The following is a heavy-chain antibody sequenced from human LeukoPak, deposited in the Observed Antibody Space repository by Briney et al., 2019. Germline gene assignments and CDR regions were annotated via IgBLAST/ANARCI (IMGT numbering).Heavy chain of an antibody. V-gene: IGHV1-2*06. CDR2: INPNSGDT. CDR3: ARDYCSSTSCLFDY. D-gene: IGHD2-2*01. J-gene: IGHJ4*02. CDR1: GYTFTAYH. Sequence: ASVKVSCKASGYTFTAYHMHWVRQAPGQGLEWMGRINPNSGDTNYAQKFQGRVTMTRDASISTAYMELSRLRSDDTAVYYCARDYCSSTSCLFDYWGQGTLVSVSS.